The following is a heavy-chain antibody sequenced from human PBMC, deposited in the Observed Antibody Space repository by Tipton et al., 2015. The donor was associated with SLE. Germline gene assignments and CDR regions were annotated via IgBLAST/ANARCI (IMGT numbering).Heavy chain of an antibody. Sequence: TLSLTCAVYGGSFSGYYWSLIRQPPGKGLEWIGEINHSGSTYYNPSLKSRVTISVDTSKNQFSLKLSSVTAADTAVYYCASSKTGTTNAFDYWGQGTLVTVSS. CDR2: INHSGST. CDR1: GGSFSGYY. V-gene: IGHV4-34*01. D-gene: IGHD1-7*01. CDR3: ASSKTGTTNAFDY. J-gene: IGHJ4*02.